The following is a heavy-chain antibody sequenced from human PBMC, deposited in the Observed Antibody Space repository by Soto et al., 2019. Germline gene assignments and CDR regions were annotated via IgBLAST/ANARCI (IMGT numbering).Heavy chain of an antibody. CDR1: GGTFSSYA. D-gene: IGHD2-15*01. V-gene: IGHV1-69*13. CDR2: TIPIFGTA. J-gene: IGHJ6*02. Sequence: GASVKVSCKASGGTFSSYAISWVRQAPGQGLEWMGGTIPIFGTANYAQKFQGRVTITADESTSTAYMELSSLRSEDTAVYYCARDLPKEDCSGGSCYSLYYYYGMDVWGQGTTVTVSS. CDR3: ARDLPKEDCSGGSCYSLYYYYGMDV.